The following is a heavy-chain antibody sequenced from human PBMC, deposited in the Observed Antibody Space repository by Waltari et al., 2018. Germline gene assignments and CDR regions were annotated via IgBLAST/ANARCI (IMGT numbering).Heavy chain of an antibody. D-gene: IGHD2-15*01. Sequence: QVQLQESGPGLVKPSQTLSLTCTFSGGSISSGGYYWSWIRQHPGKGLEWIGYIYYSGSTYYNPSLKSRVTISVDTSKNQFSLKLSSVTAADTAVYYCARGELGDGRFDYWGQGTLVTVSS. CDR2: IYYSGST. V-gene: IGHV4-31*03. CDR3: ARGELGDGRFDY. CDR1: GGSISSGGYY. J-gene: IGHJ4*02.